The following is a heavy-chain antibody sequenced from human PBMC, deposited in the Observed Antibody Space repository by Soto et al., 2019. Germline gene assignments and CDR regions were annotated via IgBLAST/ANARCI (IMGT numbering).Heavy chain of an antibody. J-gene: IGHJ6*02. CDR2: IKQDGSEK. CDR1: GFTFSSYC. D-gene: IGHD1-7*01. CDR3: ARDALITGTTFYYYGMDV. Sequence: PGGSLRLSCAASGFTFSSYCMSWVRQAPGKGLEWVANIKQDGSEKYYVDSVKGRFTISRDNAKNSLYLQMNSLRAEDTAVYYCARDALITGTTFYYYGMDVWGQGTTVTVSS. V-gene: IGHV3-7*03.